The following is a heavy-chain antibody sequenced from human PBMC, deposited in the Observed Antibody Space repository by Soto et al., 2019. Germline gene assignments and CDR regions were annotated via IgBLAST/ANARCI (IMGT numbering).Heavy chain of an antibody. D-gene: IGHD2-15*01. CDR2: ISSSSSYI. V-gene: IGHV3-21*01. J-gene: IGHJ4*02. Sequence: VQLVESGGGLVKPGGSLRLSCAASGFTFSSYSMNWVRQAPGKGLEWVSSISSSSSYIYYADSVKGRFTISRDNAKNSLYLQMNSLRAEDTAVYYCARDGIVVVVAAAHFDYWGQGTLVTVSS. CDR1: GFTFSSYS. CDR3: ARDGIVVVVAAAHFDY.